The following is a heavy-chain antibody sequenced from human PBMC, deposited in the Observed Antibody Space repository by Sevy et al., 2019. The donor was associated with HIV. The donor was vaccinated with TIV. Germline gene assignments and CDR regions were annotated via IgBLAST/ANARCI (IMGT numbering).Heavy chain of an antibody. Sequence: ASVKVSCKASGGTFISYAISWVRQAPGQGLEWMGGIIPIFGTANYAQKFQGRVTITADESTSTAYMELSSLRSEDTAVYYCARTRYTISSGWYGENYFDYWGQGTLVTVSS. D-gene: IGHD6-19*01. CDR3: ARTRYTISSGWYGENYFDY. CDR2: IIPIFGTA. V-gene: IGHV1-69*13. CDR1: GGTFISYA. J-gene: IGHJ4*02.